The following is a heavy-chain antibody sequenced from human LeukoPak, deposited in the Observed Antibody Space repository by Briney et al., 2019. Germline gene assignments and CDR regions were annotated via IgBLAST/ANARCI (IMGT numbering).Heavy chain of an antibody. J-gene: IGHJ5*02. V-gene: IGHV1-18*01. CDR2: ISAYNGNT. CDR1: GYTFTSYG. D-gene: IGHD6-13*01. CDR3: ARTKIAAAGTVLNWFDP. Sequence: ASVKVSCKASGYTFTSYGISWVRQAPRQGLEWMGWISAYNGNTNYAQKLQGRVTMTTDTSTSTAYMELRSLRSDDTAVYYCARTKIAAAGTVLNWFDPWGQGTLVTVSS.